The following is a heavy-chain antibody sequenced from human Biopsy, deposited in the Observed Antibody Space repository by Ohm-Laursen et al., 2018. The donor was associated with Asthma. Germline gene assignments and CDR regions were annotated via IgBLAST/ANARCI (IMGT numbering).Heavy chain of an antibody. J-gene: IGHJ3*02. Sequence: SSLRLSCSASGFSFNSYGMHWVRQAPGKGLEWAAVMSFDGRQTYYADSVKGRFTISRDNSKNTLDLQMNSLREEDTAVYYCVRDGTDDAFDIWGQGTVVSVSS. D-gene: IGHD1-1*01. CDR3: VRDGTDDAFDI. CDR2: MSFDGRQT. CDR1: GFSFNSYG. V-gene: IGHV3-30*03.